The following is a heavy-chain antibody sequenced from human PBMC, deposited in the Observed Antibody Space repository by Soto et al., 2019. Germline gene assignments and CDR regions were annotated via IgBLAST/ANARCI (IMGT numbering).Heavy chain of an antibody. CDR2: INNSGAET. J-gene: IGHJ4*02. CDR3: AKGFSDGSYPGIDS. V-gene: IGHV3-23*01. D-gene: IGHD2-2*03. Sequence: GGSLILSCAASGFTFSSYAMNWVRQAPGKGLEWVSVINNSGAETYYADSVKGRFTISRDNSKDTLYLQMNSLGVEDRASYYCAKGFSDGSYPGIDSWGQGTLVTVSS. CDR1: GFTFSSYA.